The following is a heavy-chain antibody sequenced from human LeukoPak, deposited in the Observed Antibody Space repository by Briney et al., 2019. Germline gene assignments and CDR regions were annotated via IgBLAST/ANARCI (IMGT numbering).Heavy chain of an antibody. J-gene: IGHJ3*02. CDR1: GFTFSSYW. V-gene: IGHV3-7*01. CDR2: IKQDGSEK. CDR3: ASDFYYGSWSYYKDAFDI. D-gene: IGHD3-10*01. Sequence: PGGSLRLSCAASGFTFSSYWMSWVRQAPGKGLEWVANIKQDGSEKYYVDSVKGRFTISRDNAKNSLYLQMNSLRAEDTAVYYCASDFYYGSWSYYKDAFDIWGQGTMVTVSS.